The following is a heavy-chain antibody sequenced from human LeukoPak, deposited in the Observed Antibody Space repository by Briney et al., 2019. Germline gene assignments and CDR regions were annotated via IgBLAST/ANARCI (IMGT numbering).Heavy chain of an antibody. Sequence: PGGSLRLSCAASGFTFSSYAMHWVRQAPGKGLEWVAVISYEGSNKYYADSVKGRFTISRDNSKSTLYLQMNSLRAEDTAVYYCARDRCSGGSCYPSDAFDIWGQGTMVTVSS. CDR2: ISYEGSNK. D-gene: IGHD2-15*01. V-gene: IGHV3-30-3*01. CDR1: GFTFSSYA. CDR3: ARDRCSGGSCYPSDAFDI. J-gene: IGHJ3*02.